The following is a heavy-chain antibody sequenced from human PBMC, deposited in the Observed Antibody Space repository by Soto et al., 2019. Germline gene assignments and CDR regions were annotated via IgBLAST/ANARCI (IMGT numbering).Heavy chain of an antibody. D-gene: IGHD3-3*01. V-gene: IGHV3-30*18. CDR2: ISYDGSNK. J-gene: IGHJ6*02. Sequence: SLRLSCAAAGFTFSSYGMHWVRQAPGKGLEWVAVISYDGSNKYYADSVKGRFTISRDNSKNTLYLQMNSLRAEDTAVYYCAKADDFWSGYHIYYYYGMDVWGQGTTVTVSS. CDR3: AKADDFWSGYHIYYYYGMDV. CDR1: GFTFSSYG.